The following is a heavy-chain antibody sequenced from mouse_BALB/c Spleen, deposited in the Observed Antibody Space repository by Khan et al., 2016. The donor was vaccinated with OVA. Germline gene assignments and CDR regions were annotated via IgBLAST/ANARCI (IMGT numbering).Heavy chain of an antibody. D-gene: IGHD1-1*01. Sequence: EVELVESGGDLVKPGGSLKLSCAASGFTFSTYGMSWVRQTPDKGLEWVATVSTGGSYTYYPDSVKGRFTISRDNAKNTLYLRMSVLKSEDTAMFYCTRLAYYYDSEGFAYWGQGTLVTVSA. CDR1: GFTFSTYG. V-gene: IGHV5-6*01. CDR3: TRLAYYYDSEGFAY. CDR2: VSTGGSYT. J-gene: IGHJ3*01.